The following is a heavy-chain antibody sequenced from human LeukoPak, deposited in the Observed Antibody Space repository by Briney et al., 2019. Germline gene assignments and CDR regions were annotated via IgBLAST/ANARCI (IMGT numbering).Heavy chain of an antibody. Sequence: PGGSLRLSCAASGFTFSSYAMSWVRQAPGKGLEWVSAISCSGGSTYYADSVKGRFTIPRDNSKNTLYLQMNSLRAEDTAVYYCANTNSGWYYFDYWGQGTLVTVSS. CDR1: GFTFSSYA. J-gene: IGHJ4*02. D-gene: IGHD6-19*01. CDR2: ISCSGGST. CDR3: ANTNSGWYYFDY. V-gene: IGHV3-23*01.